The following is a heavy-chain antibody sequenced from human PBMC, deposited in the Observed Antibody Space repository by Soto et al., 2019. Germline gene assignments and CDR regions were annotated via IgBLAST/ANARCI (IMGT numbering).Heavy chain of an antibody. CDR2: ISSSSSYI. CDR3: ARGRYYDSSGYDLFDY. J-gene: IGHJ4*02. CDR1: GFTFSSYS. Sequence: GGSLRLSCAASGFTFSSYSMNWVRQAPGKGLEWVSSISSSSSYIYYADSVKGRFTISRDNAKNSLYLQMNSLRAEDTAVYYCARGRYYDSSGYDLFDYWGQGTLVTVS. V-gene: IGHV3-21*01. D-gene: IGHD3-22*01.